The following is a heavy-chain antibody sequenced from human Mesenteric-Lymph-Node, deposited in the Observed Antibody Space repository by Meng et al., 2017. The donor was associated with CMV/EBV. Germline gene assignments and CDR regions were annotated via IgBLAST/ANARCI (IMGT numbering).Heavy chain of an antibody. J-gene: IGHJ6*02. CDR1: GFTFSDYA. V-gene: IGHV3-30*03. Sequence: GGSLRLSCAASGFTFSDYAMNWVRQAPGKGLEWVAVISYDGSNNSYSDSVKGRFTISRDNSKNTLYLQMNSLRVEDSAVYYCARDNYGMDVWGQGTTVTVSS. CDR3: ARDNYGMDV. CDR2: ISYDGSNN.